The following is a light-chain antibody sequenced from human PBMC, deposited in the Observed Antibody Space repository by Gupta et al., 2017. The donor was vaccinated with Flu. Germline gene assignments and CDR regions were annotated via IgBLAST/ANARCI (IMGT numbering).Light chain of an antibody. Sequence: GKMARSTGSTDEWVKKDEYGYHRKAGPAPVLIMYEERNRLAVIPERFYGSSSGTIATLTISGAQVEDEADYYCYSTDTSGNHRVFGGGTKLTVL. J-gene: IGLJ3*02. CDR3: YSTDTSGNHRV. CDR2: EER. V-gene: IGLV3-10*01. CDR1: EWVKKD.